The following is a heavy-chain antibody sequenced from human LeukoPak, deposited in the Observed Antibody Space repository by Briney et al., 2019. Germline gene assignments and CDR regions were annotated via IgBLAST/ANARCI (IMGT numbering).Heavy chain of an antibody. CDR3: AGYLAVAGLDAFDI. CDR1: GFTFSSYG. J-gene: IGHJ3*02. V-gene: IGHV3-33*01. CDR2: IWYDGSNK. D-gene: IGHD6-19*01. Sequence: SGGPLRLSCAASGFTFSSYGMHWVRQAPGKGLEGVAVIWYDGSNKYYADSVKGRFTISRDNSKNTLYLQMNSLRAEDTAVYYCAGYLAVAGLDAFDIWGQGTMVTVSS.